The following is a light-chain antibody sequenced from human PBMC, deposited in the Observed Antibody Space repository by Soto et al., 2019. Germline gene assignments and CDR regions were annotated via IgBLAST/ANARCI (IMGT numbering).Light chain of an antibody. J-gene: IGKJ1*01. CDR3: QQYDSYPWT. CDR2: EAS. Sequence: DIQMTQSPSTLSASVGDRVTIPCRASQTINRWLAWHQQRPGKPPKILIYEASNLETGVPSRFGGSGSGTEFTLIISSLQPDDFETYYCQQYDSYPWTFGQGTKVDI. CDR1: QTINRW. V-gene: IGKV1-5*03.